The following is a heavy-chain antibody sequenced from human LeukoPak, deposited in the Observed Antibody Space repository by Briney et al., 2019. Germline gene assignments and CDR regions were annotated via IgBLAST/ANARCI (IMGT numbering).Heavy chain of an antibody. CDR1: GFTFSSYW. Sequence: PGGSLRLSCAASGFTFSSYWMHWVRQAPGKGLVWVSRINSDGSSTSYADYVKGRFTISRDNAKNTLYLKMNSLRAEDTAVYYCARDQGLYYYDSSAFDYWGQGTLVTVSS. J-gene: IGHJ4*02. V-gene: IGHV3-74*01. CDR3: ARDQGLYYYDSSAFDY. D-gene: IGHD3-22*01. CDR2: INSDGSST.